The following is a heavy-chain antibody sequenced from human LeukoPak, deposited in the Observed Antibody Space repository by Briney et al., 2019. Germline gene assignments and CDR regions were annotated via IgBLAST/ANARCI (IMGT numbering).Heavy chain of an antibody. CDR3: ARSTAALDY. Sequence: PGGSLRLSCAASGITFSRYWMTWVRQAPGKGLEWVATINQDGSETYYVDSVKGRFIISRDNTKNSLYLQMSSLRAGGTAVYYCARSTAALDYWGQGTLVTVSS. V-gene: IGHV3-7*05. CDR1: GITFSRYW. D-gene: IGHD2-2*01. CDR2: INQDGSET. J-gene: IGHJ4*02.